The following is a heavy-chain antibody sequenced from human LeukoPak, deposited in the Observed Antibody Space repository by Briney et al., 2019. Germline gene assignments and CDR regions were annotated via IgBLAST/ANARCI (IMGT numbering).Heavy chain of an antibody. J-gene: IGHJ4*02. V-gene: IGHV5-51*01. D-gene: IGHD4-17*01. CDR3: ARWTTTRNFDY. Sequence: GESLKISCKGSGYSFTNYWIAWVRQMPGKGLEWMGVIYPGDSDTRYSPSSQGQVTISADKSISTAYLQWSGLKASDTAMYYCARWTTTRNFDYWGQGTLVTVSS. CDR1: GYSFTNYW. CDR2: IYPGDSDT.